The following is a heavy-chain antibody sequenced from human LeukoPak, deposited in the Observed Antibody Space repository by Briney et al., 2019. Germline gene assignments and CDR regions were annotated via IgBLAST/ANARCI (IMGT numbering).Heavy chain of an antibody. Sequence: PSETLSLTCTVSGASISSYYWTWIRQPAGKGLEWIRRIYTSGSTNYNPSLKSRVAMSVDTSKNQFSLKLSSVTAADTAVYYCARLSADSSSSRGFDYWGQGTLVTVSS. CDR2: IYTSGST. V-gene: IGHV4-4*07. CDR1: GASISSYY. D-gene: IGHD2-2*01. CDR3: ARLSADSSSSRGFDY. J-gene: IGHJ4*02.